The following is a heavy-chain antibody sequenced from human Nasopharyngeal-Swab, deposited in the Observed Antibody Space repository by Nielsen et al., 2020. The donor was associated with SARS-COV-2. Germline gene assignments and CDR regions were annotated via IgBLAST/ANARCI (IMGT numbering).Heavy chain of an antibody. Sequence: VRQAPGKALAWLARIDWDDDKFYSTSLKTRLTISKDTSKNQVVLTMTNMDPVDTATYYCARTSTLTTYSSGWNDAFDIWGQGTMVTVSS. J-gene: IGHJ3*02. CDR2: IDWDDDK. V-gene: IGHV2-70*04. D-gene: IGHD6-19*01. CDR3: ARTSTLTTYSSGWNDAFDI.